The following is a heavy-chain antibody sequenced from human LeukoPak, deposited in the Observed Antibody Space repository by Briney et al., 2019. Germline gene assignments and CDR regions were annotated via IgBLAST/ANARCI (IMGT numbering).Heavy chain of an antibody. Sequence: SETLSLTCTVSGGSLSSYYWSWIRQPAGKGLEWIGRIYTSGSTNYNPSLKSRVTMSVDTSKNQFSLNLSSVTAADTAVYYCARDLGNFPWYYYMDVWGKGTTVTVSS. CDR2: IYTSGST. V-gene: IGHV4-4*07. CDR3: ARDLGNFPWYYYMDV. D-gene: IGHD3-10*01. J-gene: IGHJ6*03. CDR1: GGSLSSYY.